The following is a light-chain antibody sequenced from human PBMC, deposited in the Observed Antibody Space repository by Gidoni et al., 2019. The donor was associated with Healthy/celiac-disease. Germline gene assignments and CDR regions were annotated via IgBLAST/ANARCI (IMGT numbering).Light chain of an antibody. V-gene: IGLV6-57*02. CDR3: QSYDSRVV. J-gene: IGLJ2*01. Sequence: NFMLTQPHSVSESPGKTVTISCTGSSGSIASNYVQWSQQRPGSAPTTVIYEDNQRPSGVPDRFSGSIDSSSNSASLTISGLKTEDEADYYCQSYDSRVVFGGGTKLTVL. CDR1: SGSIASNY. CDR2: EDN.